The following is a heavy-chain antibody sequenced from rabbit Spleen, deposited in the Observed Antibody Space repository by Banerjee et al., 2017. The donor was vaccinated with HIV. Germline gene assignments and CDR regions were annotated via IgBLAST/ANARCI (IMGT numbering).Heavy chain of an antibody. J-gene: IGHJ6*01. Sequence: QEQLEESGGGLVKPEGSLTLTCKASGFSFSDTDVMCWVRQAPGKGLQWIACINTATGKAVYASWAKGRFTISKASSTVDLKMTSLTAADAATYFCARDVRINGGVGADYDMWGPGTLVTVS. CDR1: GFSFSDTDV. CDR3: ARDVRINGGVGADYDM. V-gene: IGHV1S45*01. D-gene: IGHD2-1*01. CDR2: INTATGKA.